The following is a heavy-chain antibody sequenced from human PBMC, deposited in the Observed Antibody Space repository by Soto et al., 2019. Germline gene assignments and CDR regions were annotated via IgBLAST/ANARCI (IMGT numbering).Heavy chain of an antibody. CDR1: GFTFSSYG. CDR3: NADPPGVRGPSRNWFGP. D-gene: IGHD3-10*01. J-gene: IGHJ5*02. V-gene: IGHV3-30*03. Sequence: GGSLRLSCAASGFTFSSYGIHWVRQAPGKGLEWVAVISYDGSNKYYADSVKGRFTISRDNSKNTLDLQMNSLRVEDTAVYYCNADPPGVRGPSRNWFGPWGQGTQVTVSS. CDR2: ISYDGSNK.